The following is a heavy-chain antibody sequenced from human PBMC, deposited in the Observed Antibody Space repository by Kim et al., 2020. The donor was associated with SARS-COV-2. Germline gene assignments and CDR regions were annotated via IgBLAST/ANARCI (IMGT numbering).Heavy chain of an antibody. D-gene: IGHD6-19*01. J-gene: IGHJ5*02. CDR2: IYYSGST. V-gene: IGHV4-31*03. Sequence: SETLSLTCTVSGGSISSGGYYWSWIRQHPGKGLEWIGYIYYSGSTYYNPSLKSRVTISVDTSKNQFSLKLSPVTAADTAVYYCARAPGQWLAGGDYWFDPWGQGTLVTVSS. CDR1: GGSISSGGYY. CDR3: ARAPGQWLAGGDYWFDP.